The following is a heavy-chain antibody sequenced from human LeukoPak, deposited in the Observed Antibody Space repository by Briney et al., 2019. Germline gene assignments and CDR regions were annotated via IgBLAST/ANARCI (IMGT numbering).Heavy chain of an antibody. CDR2: ISVGDRPHT. CDR1: GFSFSRSS. Sequence: SGGSLRLSCAASGFSFSRSSIIWFRQAPGKGLEWVSSISVGDRPHTYYADSRKGRFTISRDNARNLVNLQMNSLRAEDTAVYVCASKTLWYGDRWGKGTLVTVSP. V-gene: IGHV3-21*06. D-gene: IGHD3-10*01. J-gene: IGHJ4*02. CDR3: ASKTLWYGDR.